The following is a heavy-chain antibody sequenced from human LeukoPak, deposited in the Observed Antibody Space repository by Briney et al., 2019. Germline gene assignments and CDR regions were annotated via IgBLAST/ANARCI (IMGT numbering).Heavy chain of an antibody. CDR3: ARDQAYYDSSGYYDVDAFDI. CDR2: ISSSGSTI. J-gene: IGHJ3*02. Sequence: GGSLRLSCAASGFTLSDYYMSWIRQAPGKGLEWVSYISSSGSTIYYADSVKGRFTISRDNAKNSLYLQMNSLRAEDTAVDYCARDQAYYDSSGYYDVDAFDIWGQGTRVTVSS. D-gene: IGHD3-22*01. CDR1: GFTLSDYY. V-gene: IGHV3-11*01.